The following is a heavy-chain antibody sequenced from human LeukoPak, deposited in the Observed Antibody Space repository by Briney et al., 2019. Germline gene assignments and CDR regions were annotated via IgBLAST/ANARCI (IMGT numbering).Heavy chain of an antibody. D-gene: IGHD3-10*01. Sequence: SETLSLTCTVSGGSISSGSYYWSWIRQPAGKGLEWIGRIYTSGSTNYNPSLKSRVTISVDASKNQFSLKLSSVTAADTAVYYCARTVRGVIIYYMDVWGKGTTVTISS. CDR3: ARTVRGVIIYYMDV. CDR1: GGSISSGSYY. J-gene: IGHJ6*03. V-gene: IGHV4-61*02. CDR2: IYTSGST.